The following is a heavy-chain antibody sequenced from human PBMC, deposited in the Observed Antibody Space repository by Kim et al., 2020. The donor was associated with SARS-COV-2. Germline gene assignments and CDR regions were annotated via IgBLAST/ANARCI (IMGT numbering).Heavy chain of an antibody. CDR1: GGSISSSSYY. V-gene: IGHV4-39*01. D-gene: IGHD6-19*01. CDR2: IYYSGST. CDR3: ARQKRQWLVYYYYYGMDV. J-gene: IGHJ6*02. Sequence: SETLSLTCTVSGGSISSSSYYWGWIRQPPGKGLEWIGSIYYSGSTYYNPSLKSRVTISVDTSKNQFSLKLSSVTAADTAVYYCARQKRQWLVYYYYYGMDVWGQGTTVTVSS.